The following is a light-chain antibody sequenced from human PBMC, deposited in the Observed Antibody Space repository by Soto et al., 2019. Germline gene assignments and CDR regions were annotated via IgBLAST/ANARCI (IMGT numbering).Light chain of an antibody. CDR1: QAVNTR. CDR2: LAS. CDR3: HQRQSWPRT. Sequence: EIVLTQSPAPLSSFPGDRVTLSCRASQAVNTRLAWYQHKPGQAPRLLIDLASNRAAGVPDRFSGSGSGKDFTLTISNVELEDFAVYYCHQRQSWPRTFGKGTKVDIK. J-gene: IGKJ1*01. V-gene: IGKV3-11*01.